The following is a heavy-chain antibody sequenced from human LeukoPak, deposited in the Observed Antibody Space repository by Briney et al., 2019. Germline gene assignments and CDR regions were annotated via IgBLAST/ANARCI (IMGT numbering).Heavy chain of an antibody. CDR3: AKTYYDSSGYSIDY. CDR2: ISYDGSNK. Sequence: GGSLRLSCAASGFTFSSYGMHWVRQAPGKGLEWVGVISYDGSNKYYADSVKGRFTISRDNSKNTLYLQMNSLRAEDTAVYYCAKTYYDSSGYSIDYWGQGTLVTVSS. CDR1: GFTFSSYG. D-gene: IGHD3-22*01. V-gene: IGHV3-30*18. J-gene: IGHJ4*02.